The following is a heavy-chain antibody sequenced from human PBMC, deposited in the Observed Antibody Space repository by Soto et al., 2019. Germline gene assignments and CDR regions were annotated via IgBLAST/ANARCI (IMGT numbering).Heavy chain of an antibody. J-gene: IGHJ4*02. CDR2: IYYSGST. V-gene: IGHV4-31*03. CDR3: ARARLRDTFDY. CDR1: GGSISSGGYY. Sequence: QVQLQESGPGLVKPSQTLSLTCTVSGGSISSGGYYWNWIRQHPGKGLEWIGYIYYSGSTYYNPSLESRVSXSXXTSKTQFSLKLGSVTAADTAIYYCARARLRDTFDYWGQGTLVTVSS. D-gene: IGHD2-15*01.